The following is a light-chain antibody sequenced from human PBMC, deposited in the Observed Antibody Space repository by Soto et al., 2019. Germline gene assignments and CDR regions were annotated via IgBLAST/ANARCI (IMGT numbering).Light chain of an antibody. CDR1: QSVSSY. CDR2: DAS. Sequence: EIVLTQSPATLSLSPGERATLSCRASQSVSSYLAWYQQKPGQAPRLLIYDASNRATGIPARFSGNGSGTDFTLTISSLEPEDFAVYYCQQRSNWPPDFGQGTRLEIK. J-gene: IGKJ5*01. V-gene: IGKV3-11*01. CDR3: QQRSNWPPD.